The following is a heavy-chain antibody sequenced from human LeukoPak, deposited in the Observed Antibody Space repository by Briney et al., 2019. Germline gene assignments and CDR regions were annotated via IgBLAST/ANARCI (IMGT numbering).Heavy chain of an antibody. V-gene: IGHV3-73*01. D-gene: IGHD6-19*01. CDR2: IRSKANSYAT. CDR3: AKDQIRSSGWRPTFDY. J-gene: IGHJ4*02. Sequence: GGSLRLSCAASGFTFSDSGMHWVRQASGKGLEWVGRIRSKANSYATAYAASVKGRFTISRDNSKNTLYLQMNSLRAEDTAVYYCAKDQIRSSGWRPTFDYWGQGTLVTVSS. CDR1: GFTFSDSG.